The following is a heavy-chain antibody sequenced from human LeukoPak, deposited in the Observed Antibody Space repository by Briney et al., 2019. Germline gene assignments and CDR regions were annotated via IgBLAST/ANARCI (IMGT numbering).Heavy chain of an antibody. CDR2: ISAYNGNT. V-gene: IGHV1-18*01. CDR1: GYTFTSYG. Sequence: ASVKVSCKASGYTFTSYGISWVRQAPGQGLEWMGWISAYNGNTNYAQKLQGRVTMTTDTSTSTAYMELRSLRSGDTAVYYCARVSVPAALDAFDIWGQGTMVTVSS. J-gene: IGHJ3*02. CDR3: ARVSVPAALDAFDI. D-gene: IGHD2-2*01.